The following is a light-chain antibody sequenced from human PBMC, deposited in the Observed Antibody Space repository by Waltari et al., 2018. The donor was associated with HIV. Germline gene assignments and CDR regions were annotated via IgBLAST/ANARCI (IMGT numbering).Light chain of an antibody. J-gene: IGKJ4*01. CDR1: QNIKNY. CDR3: QHYGSSRLT. V-gene: IGKV1-39*01. CDR2: TAT. Sequence: DIQMTQSPSSLSASIGDRVTITCRTSQNIKNYLNWYQQKPGKAPKMLIYTATTLQSGVSSRFNGSGSGTDFTLTITGLEPEDCAVYFCQHYGSSRLTFGGGTKVEIK.